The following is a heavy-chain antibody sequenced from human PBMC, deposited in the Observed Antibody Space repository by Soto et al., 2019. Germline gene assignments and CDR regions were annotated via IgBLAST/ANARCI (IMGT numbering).Heavy chain of an antibody. V-gene: IGHV4-31*03. D-gene: IGHD6-19*01. CDR1: GGSISSGGYY. CDR2: IYYSGST. CDR3: ARDRYSSGGGNYFDY. J-gene: IGHJ4*02. Sequence: SETLSLTCTVSGGSISSGGYYWSWIRQHPGKGLEWIGYIYYSGSTYYNPSLKSRVTISVDTSKNQFSLKLSSVTAADTAVYYCARDRYSSGGGNYFDYWGQGTPVTVSS.